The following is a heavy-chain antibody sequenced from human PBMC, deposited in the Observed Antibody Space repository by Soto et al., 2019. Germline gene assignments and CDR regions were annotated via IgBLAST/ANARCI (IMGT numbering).Heavy chain of an antibody. Sequence: GGTPLLSCAASGFPFSSSAMSWVRQAPGKGLEWVSAISGSGGSTYYADSVKGRFTISRDNSKNTLYLQMNSLRAEDTAVYYCARTPTTVTLDWGQGTLVNLSS. CDR1: GFPFSSSA. CDR3: ARTPTTVTLD. J-gene: IGHJ4*02. V-gene: IGHV3-23*01. D-gene: IGHD4-17*01. CDR2: ISGSGGST.